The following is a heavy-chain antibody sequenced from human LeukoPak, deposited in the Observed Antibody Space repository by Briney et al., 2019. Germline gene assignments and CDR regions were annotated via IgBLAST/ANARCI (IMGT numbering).Heavy chain of an antibody. J-gene: IGHJ3*02. V-gene: IGHV4-59*08. D-gene: IGHD3-22*01. CDR3: ASSDHYDSSGFGLDAFDI. CDR2: IYNSGST. CDR1: GGSISSYY. Sequence: PSETLSLTRTVSGGSISSYYWSWIRQPPGKGLEWIGYIYNSGSTNYNPSLKSRVTISLDTSKNQFSLKLTSVTAADTAVYYCASSDHYDSSGFGLDAFDIWGQGTMVTVS.